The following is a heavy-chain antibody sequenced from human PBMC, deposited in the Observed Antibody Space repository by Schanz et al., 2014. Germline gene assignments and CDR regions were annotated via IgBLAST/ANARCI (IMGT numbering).Heavy chain of an antibody. Sequence: EVQLLESGGGLVQPGGSLRLSCAASGFTFGDYAMTWVRQAPGKGLEWVSAINTGVNTYYADSVRGRFTMSRDNSKNSLYLQMNSLRAEDTAVYYCARHGGIPYYPMDVWGQGTTVTVSS. CDR2: INTGVNT. V-gene: IGHV3-23*01. D-gene: IGHD3-16*01. CDR3: ARHGGIPYYPMDV. J-gene: IGHJ6*02. CDR1: GFTFGDYA.